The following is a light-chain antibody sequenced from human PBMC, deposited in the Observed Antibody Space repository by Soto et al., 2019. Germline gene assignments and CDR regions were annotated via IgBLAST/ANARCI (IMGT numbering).Light chain of an antibody. CDR3: QQSNSYPWT. CDR2: MAS. CDR1: QSISPY. V-gene: IGKV1-5*03. Sequence: IQMTQSPSTLSASEGDRVTITCRASQSISPYLAWYQQKPGKAPKLLIYMASSLQSGVPSRFSGSGSGTEFALTISILQPDDLATYYCQQSNSYPWTFGQGTLVDIK. J-gene: IGKJ1*01.